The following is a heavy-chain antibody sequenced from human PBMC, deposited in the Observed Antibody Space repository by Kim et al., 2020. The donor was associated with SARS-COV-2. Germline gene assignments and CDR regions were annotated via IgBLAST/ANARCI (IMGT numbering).Heavy chain of an antibody. CDR1: GFTFSSNW. CDR3: ARDRAAAGDFDF. CDR2: INPDGSYT. Sequence: GGSLRLSCAASGFTFSSNWMHWVRQAPGKGLVWVSRINPDGSYTSHADSVKGRFTISRDNAKNTLYLQMNSLRAEDTAVYYCARDRAAAGDFDFRGQGTLVTVSS. V-gene: IGHV3-74*01. D-gene: IGHD6-13*01. J-gene: IGHJ4*02.